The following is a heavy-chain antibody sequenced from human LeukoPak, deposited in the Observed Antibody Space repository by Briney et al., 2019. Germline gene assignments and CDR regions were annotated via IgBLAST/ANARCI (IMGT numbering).Heavy chain of an antibody. J-gene: IGHJ6*03. V-gene: IGHV3-7*01. CDR2: IKQDGSEK. CDR1: GFTFSSYW. Sequence: GGSLRLSCAASGFTFSSYWMSWVRQAPGKGLEWVANIKQDGSEKYYVDSVKGRFTISSDNAKNSLYLQMNSLRAEDTAVYYCARDDRPGYYYYMDVWGKGTTVTVSS. CDR3: ARDDRPGYYYYMDV. D-gene: IGHD1-14*01.